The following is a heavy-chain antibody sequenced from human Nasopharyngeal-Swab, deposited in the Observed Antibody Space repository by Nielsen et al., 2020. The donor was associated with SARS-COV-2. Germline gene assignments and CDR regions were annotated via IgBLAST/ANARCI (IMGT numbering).Heavy chain of an antibody. CDR2: MNPNSGNT. V-gene: IGHV1-8*01. CDR3: ARALDSSGYYPGY. CDR1: GYTFTSYD. D-gene: IGHD3-22*01. J-gene: IGHJ4*02. Sequence: ASVKVSCKASGYTFTSYDINWVRRATGQGLEWMGWMNPNSGNTGYAQKFQGRVTMTRNTSISTAYMELSSLRSEDTAVYYCARALDSSGYYPGYWGQGTLVTVSS.